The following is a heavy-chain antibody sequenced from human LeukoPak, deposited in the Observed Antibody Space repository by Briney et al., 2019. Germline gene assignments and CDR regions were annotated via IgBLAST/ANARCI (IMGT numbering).Heavy chain of an antibody. V-gene: IGHV3-30-3*01. Sequence: GGSLRLSCAASGLTFSSHWMHWVRQAPGKGLEWVAVISYDGSNKYYADSVKGRFTISRDNSKNTLYLQTNSLRAEDTAVYYCARDPSNWNVNFDYWGQGTLVTVSS. CDR1: GLTFSSHW. CDR2: ISYDGSNK. D-gene: IGHD1-20*01. CDR3: ARDPSNWNVNFDY. J-gene: IGHJ4*02.